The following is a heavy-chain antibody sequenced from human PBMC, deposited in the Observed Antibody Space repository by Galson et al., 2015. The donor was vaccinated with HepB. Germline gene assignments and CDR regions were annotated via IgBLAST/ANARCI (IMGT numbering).Heavy chain of an antibody. D-gene: IGHD6-13*01. CDR1: GYTFTNYN. J-gene: IGHJ4*02. V-gene: IGHV1-18*01. CDR3: ARVGSSAGFLDY. Sequence: SVKVSCKASGYTFTNYNIGWVRQAPGQGLEWMGWISGYSGNTNYAQKFQVRVTMTTDTSTRTAYMQLRSLRSDDTAVYFCARVGSSAGFLDYWGQGTLVTVSS. CDR2: ISGYSGNT.